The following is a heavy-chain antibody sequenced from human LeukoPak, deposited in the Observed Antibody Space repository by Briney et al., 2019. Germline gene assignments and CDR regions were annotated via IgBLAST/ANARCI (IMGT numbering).Heavy chain of an antibody. Sequence: PGGSLRLSCAASGFTASSNYMSWVRQAPGKGLEWVSVIYSGGSTYYADSVKDRFTISRDNSKNTLYLQMNSLRAEDTVLYYKARTAYEMLGYYYGMDVWGQGTTVTVSS. D-gene: IGHD5-24*01. J-gene: IGHJ6*02. V-gene: IGHV3-66*01. CDR1: GFTASSNY. CDR2: IYSGGST. CDR3: ARTAYEMLGYYYGMDV.